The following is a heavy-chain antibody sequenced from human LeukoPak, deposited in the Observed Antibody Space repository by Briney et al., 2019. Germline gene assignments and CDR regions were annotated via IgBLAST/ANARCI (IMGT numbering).Heavy chain of an antibody. V-gene: IGHV3-7*01. Sequence: GGSLTLSCAASGFTFSSYWMSWVRQAPGKGLQWVANIKQDLSEKYYVDSVKGRFTISRDNAKNSLYLQMNSLRADDTAVYYCGRHRSGSGTYFADNWGQGTLVSVSS. CDR3: GRHRSGSGTYFADN. CDR2: IKQDLSEK. CDR1: GFTFSSYW. J-gene: IGHJ4*02. D-gene: IGHD3-10*01.